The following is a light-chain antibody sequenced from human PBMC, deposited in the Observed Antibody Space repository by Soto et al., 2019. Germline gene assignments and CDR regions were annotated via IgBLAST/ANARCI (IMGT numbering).Light chain of an antibody. V-gene: IGKV3-15*01. CDR1: QSFRRT. Sequence: EIVMTQSPATLSVSPGERPPLSCRASQSFRRTLAGYKQKPGQAPRLLIYGASTRATGIPARFSGSGSGTEFTLTISSLQSEDFAVYYCQQYNNWPPYTFGQGTTLDIK. CDR3: QQYNNWPPYT. CDR2: GAS. J-gene: IGKJ2*01.